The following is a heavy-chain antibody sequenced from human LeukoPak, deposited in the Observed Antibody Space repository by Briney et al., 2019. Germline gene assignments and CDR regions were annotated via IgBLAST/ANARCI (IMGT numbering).Heavy chain of an antibody. V-gene: IGHV4-61*01. CDR3: ARGEWDSIPGGY. CDR1: GGSVSSGSYY. Sequence: SETLSLTCTVSGGSVSSGSYYWSWIRQPPGKGLEWIGYIYYSGSTNYNPSLKSRVTISVDTSENQFSLKLTSVTAADTAVYYCARGEWDSIPGGYWGQGTLVTVSS. J-gene: IGHJ4*02. CDR2: IYYSGST. D-gene: IGHD1-26*01.